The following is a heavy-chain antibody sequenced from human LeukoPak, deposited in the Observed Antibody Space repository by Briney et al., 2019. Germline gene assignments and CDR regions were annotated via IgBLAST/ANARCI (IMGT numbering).Heavy chain of an antibody. J-gene: IGHJ4*02. CDR3: ARHSDYDSSGYRGFDY. D-gene: IGHD3-22*01. CDR2: ISAYNGNT. V-gene: IGHV1-18*01. CDR1: GYTFTIYG. Sequence: ASVKVSCKASGYTFTIYGISWVRQAPGQGREWMGWISAYNGNTNYAQKLQGRVTMTTDTSTSTAYMELRSLRSDDTAVYYCARHSDYDSSGYRGFDYWGQGTLVTVSS.